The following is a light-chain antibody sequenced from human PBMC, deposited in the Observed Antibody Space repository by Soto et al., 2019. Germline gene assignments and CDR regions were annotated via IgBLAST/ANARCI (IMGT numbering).Light chain of an antibody. CDR1: QSVSKS. CDR2: GAS. CDR3: QQYGRSPCT. V-gene: IGKV3-20*01. J-gene: IGKJ3*01. Sequence: EIVLTQSPATLSLSPGERATLSCRASQSVSKSLAWYQQKPGQAPRLLIYGASSRATGVPDRFSASGSGTDFTLTISRLEPEDFAVYYCQQYGRSPCTFGPGTKVDIK.